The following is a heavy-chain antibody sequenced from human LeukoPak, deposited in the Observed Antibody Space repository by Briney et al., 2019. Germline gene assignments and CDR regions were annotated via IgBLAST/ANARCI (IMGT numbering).Heavy chain of an antibody. CDR2: ISGSGGST. V-gene: IGHV3-23*01. CDR1: GFTFSSYG. CDR3: ASPRNYGDYGFDY. J-gene: IGHJ4*02. D-gene: IGHD4-17*01. Sequence: PGGSLRLSCAASGFTFSSYGMSWVRQAPGKGLEWVSAISGSGGSTYYADSVKGRFTISRDNSKNTLYLQMNSLRAEDTAVYYCASPRNYGDYGFDYWGQGTLVTVSS.